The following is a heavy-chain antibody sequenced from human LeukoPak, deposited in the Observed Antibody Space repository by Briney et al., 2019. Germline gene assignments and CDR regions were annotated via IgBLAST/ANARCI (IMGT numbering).Heavy chain of an antibody. CDR3: ARYDGSGYSLEL. D-gene: IGHD3-22*01. V-gene: IGHV4-59*01. CDR2: MYYTGTT. Sequence: PSETLSLTCTVSGGSINNYYWSWIRQPPGKGLEWIGYMYYTGTTKTNPSLRSRVTMSVDTSGSQLSLRLSSVSAADTAIYYCARYDGSGYSLELWGQGTLVTVSS. J-gene: IGHJ4*02. CDR1: GGSINNYY.